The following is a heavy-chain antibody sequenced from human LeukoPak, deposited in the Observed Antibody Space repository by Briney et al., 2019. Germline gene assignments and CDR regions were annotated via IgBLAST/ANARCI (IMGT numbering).Heavy chain of an antibody. CDR3: ARSIAARKVRALDY. D-gene: IGHD6-6*01. CDR1: GGTFSIYA. J-gene: IGHJ4*02. V-gene: IGHV1-69*05. CDR2: IIPIFGTA. Sequence: AAVKVSSKVSGGTFSIYAISWVRQAPGQGLEWMGGIIPIFGTANYAQKFQGRVTITTDESTSTAYMELSSLRSEDTAVYYCARSIAARKVRALDYWGQGTLVTVSS.